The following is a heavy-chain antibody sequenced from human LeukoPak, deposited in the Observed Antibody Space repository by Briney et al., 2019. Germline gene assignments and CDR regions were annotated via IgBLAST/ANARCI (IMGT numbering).Heavy chain of an antibody. CDR2: IKQDGSEK. CDR1: GFTFSSYW. CDR3: ARDLKIVGSLFDY. J-gene: IGHJ4*02. V-gene: IGHV3-7*01. D-gene: IGHD3-22*01. Sequence: GGPLRLSCAASGFTFSSYWGRWVRQAPGKGLERVANIKQDGSEKYYVDCVKRRFTISRDNAKNSLYLQMNSLRAEDTAVYYCARDLKIVGSLFDYWGQGTLVPVSS.